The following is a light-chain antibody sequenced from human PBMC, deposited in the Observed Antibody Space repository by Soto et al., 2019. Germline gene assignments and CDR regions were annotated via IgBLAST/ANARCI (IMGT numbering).Light chain of an antibody. CDR3: CSYAGRSTPYV. J-gene: IGLJ1*01. V-gene: IGLV2-23*01. CDR1: SDEVGSYYP. Sequence: QSALAQPASVSGSPGQSITISCSGISDEVGSYYPVSWYQHHPGKAPELMIYEDIKRPSGISNRFSGSKSGNTASLTISGLQAEDDADYFCCSYAGRSTPYVFGTGTKVTV. CDR2: EDI.